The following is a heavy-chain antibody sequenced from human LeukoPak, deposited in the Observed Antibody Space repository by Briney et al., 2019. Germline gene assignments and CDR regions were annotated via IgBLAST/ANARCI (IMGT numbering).Heavy chain of an antibody. CDR3: ARHLRPIVVVPGDWFDP. CDR2: IYYSGST. D-gene: IGHD2-2*01. Sequence: SETLSLTCTVSGGSISSYYWSWIRQPPGKGLEWIGYIYYSGSTNYNPSLKSRVTISVDTSKNQFSLKLSSVTAADTAVYYCARHLRPIVVVPGDWFDPWGQGTLVTVSS. J-gene: IGHJ5*02. V-gene: IGHV4-59*08. CDR1: GGSISSYY.